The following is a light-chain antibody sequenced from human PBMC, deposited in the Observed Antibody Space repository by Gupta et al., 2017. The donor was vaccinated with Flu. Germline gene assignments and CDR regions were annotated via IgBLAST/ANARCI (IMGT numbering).Light chain of an antibody. CDR1: QSIRNY. J-gene: IGKJ5*01. Sequence: PSSLSASIGDRVTITCRASQSIRNYLNWYQQQPGKAPRLLIYAASSLLSGVPSRFSGSGSGTDFTLTINRLQPEDYASYYCQQSDTTPITLGQGTRLEIK. V-gene: IGKV1-39*01. CDR3: QQSDTTPIT. CDR2: AAS.